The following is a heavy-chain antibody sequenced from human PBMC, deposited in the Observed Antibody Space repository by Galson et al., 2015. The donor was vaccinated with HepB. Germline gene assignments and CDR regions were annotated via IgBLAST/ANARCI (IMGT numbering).Heavy chain of an antibody. CDR2: ISGSGGST. V-gene: IGHV3-23*01. CDR3: AKANYDILTGYPGADY. J-gene: IGHJ4*02. Sequence: SLRLSCAASGFTFSSYAMSWVRQAPGKGLEWVSAISGSGGSTYYADSVKGRFTISRDNSKNTLYLQMNSLRAEDTAVYYCAKANYDILTGYPGADYWGQGTLVTVSS. D-gene: IGHD3-9*01. CDR1: GFTFSSYA.